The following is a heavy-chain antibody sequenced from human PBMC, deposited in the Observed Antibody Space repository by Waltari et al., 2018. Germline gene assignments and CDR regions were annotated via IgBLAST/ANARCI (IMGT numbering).Heavy chain of an antibody. CDR3: ARGAAADERVRAATQNFDY. V-gene: IGHV1-2*04. D-gene: IGHD2-15*01. CDR1: GYTFTGYY. Sequence: QVHLVQSGAEVKKPGASVKVSCKASGYTFTGYYMHWVRQAPGQELEWMVWINPDSGDTNYAQKFQGWVSMTRDTSITTAYMELSRLRSDDTAVYYCARGAAADERVRAATQNFDYWGQGTLVTVSS. J-gene: IGHJ4*02. CDR2: INPDSGDT.